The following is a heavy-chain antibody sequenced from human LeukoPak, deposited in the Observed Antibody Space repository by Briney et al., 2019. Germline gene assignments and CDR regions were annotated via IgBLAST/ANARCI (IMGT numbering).Heavy chain of an antibody. D-gene: IGHD2-15*01. V-gene: IGHV3-7*01. Sequence: GRSLRLFCAASGFIYRRHWMSWVRQAPGKGLEWVANIKHDGCEKYYVDSVKGRFSISRDNAKNSLYLQMNSLRADDTAVYYCARRVGYCSGGSCYPYYFDYWGQGTLVTVSS. CDR2: IKHDGCEK. CDR1: GFIYRRHW. J-gene: IGHJ4*02. CDR3: ARRVGYCSGGSCYPYYFDY.